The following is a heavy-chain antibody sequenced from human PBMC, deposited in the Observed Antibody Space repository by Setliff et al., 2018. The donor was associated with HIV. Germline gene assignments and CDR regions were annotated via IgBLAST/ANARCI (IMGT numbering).Heavy chain of an antibody. CDR3: ARDFYGGNSQPMDV. V-gene: IGHV1-18*01. Sequence: ASVKVPCKASGYTFTSYGISWVRQAPGQGLEWMGWISAYNGNTNYAQKLQGRVTMTTDTSTSTAYMELRSLRSDDTAVYYCARDFYGGNSQPMDVWGQGTTVTVSS. CDR1: GYTFTSYG. CDR2: ISAYNGNT. D-gene: IGHD4-17*01. J-gene: IGHJ6*02.